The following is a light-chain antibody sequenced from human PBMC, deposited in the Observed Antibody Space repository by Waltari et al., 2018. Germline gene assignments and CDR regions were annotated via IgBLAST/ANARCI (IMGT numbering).Light chain of an antibody. Sequence: EIVLTQSPGTLSWSPGERGTLSSRASQSVSRFLAWYQQKPGQAPRLLIYGASTRATGIRDRFSGSVSETDFSLTISKLEPEDFAVYYCQKYYRFPATFGQGTKVEIK. CDR2: GAS. V-gene: IGKV3-20*01. CDR3: QKYYRFPAT. J-gene: IGKJ1*01. CDR1: QSVSRF.